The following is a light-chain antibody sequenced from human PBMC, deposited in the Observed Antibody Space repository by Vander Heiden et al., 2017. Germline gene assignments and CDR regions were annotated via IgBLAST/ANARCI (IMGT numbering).Light chain of an antibody. CDR3: MQGTHWPPSG. V-gene: IGKV2-30*01. J-gene: IGKJ5*01. Sequence: DVVMTQSPPSPPVTSGQPASIACRASQSRVYSDGNTYLNCFQQRPGQSPSRLIYKVSNRDSGVPDRFCGSGSGTDFTLKIIRVEAEDVGVYYCMQGTHWPPSGFGQGTRLEIK. CDR1: QSRVYSDGNTY. CDR2: KVS.